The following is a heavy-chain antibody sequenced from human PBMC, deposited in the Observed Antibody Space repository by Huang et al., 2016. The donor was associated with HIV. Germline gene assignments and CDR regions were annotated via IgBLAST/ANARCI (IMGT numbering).Heavy chain of an antibody. V-gene: IGHV1-18*01. CDR2: VSAYNGQT. D-gene: IGHD2-8*01. CDR3: VRDRPYGAYTMPDFDY. CDR1: GYTFVNYG. J-gene: IGHJ4*02. Sequence: VQLVQSGPEVQKPGASVRVSCKASGYTFVNYGITWVRQAPGQGLEWMGWVSAYNGQTNYAQKFQGRGTMTTDTSTSIAYMGLRSLTSDDTAIYYCVRDRPYGAYTMPDFDYWGQGTLVAVSS.